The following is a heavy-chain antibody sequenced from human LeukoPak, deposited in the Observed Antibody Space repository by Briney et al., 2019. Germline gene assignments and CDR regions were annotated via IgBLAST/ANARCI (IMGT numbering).Heavy chain of an antibody. Sequence: PGGSLRLSCAASGFTFSSYDMSWVRQAPGKGLEWVAVISYDGSNKYYAGSVKGRFTNSRDNSKNTLYLQMNSLRAEDTAGYYCARGLWFGELLSYLDYWGQGTLVTVSS. V-gene: IGHV3-30*03. CDR3: ARGLWFGELLSYLDY. CDR2: ISYDGSNK. D-gene: IGHD3-10*01. CDR1: GFTFSSYD. J-gene: IGHJ4*02.